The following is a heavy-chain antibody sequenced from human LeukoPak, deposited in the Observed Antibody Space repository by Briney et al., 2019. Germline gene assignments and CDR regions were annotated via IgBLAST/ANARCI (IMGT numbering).Heavy chain of an antibody. J-gene: IGHJ3*02. Sequence: GGSLRLSCAASGFNFSSYSMNWVRQAPGKGLEWVPSISSSSSSYIYYADSVKGRFTISRDNAKNSLYLQMNSLRAEDTAVYYCASLPYYYDDTDAFDIWGQGTMVTVSS. CDR2: ISSSSSSYI. CDR3: ASLPYYYDDTDAFDI. V-gene: IGHV3-21*01. D-gene: IGHD3-22*01. CDR1: GFNFSSYS.